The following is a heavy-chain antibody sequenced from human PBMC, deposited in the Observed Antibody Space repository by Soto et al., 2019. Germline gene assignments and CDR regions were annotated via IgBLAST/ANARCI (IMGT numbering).Heavy chain of an antibody. CDR1: GGSFSGYY. J-gene: IGHJ6*03. D-gene: IGHD3-16*01. V-gene: IGHV4-34*01. CDR3: ARLRAPGLRFAAPPKMAV. Sequence: TSETLSLTCAVYGGSFSGYYWSWIRQPPGKGLEWIGEINHSGSTNYNPSLKSRVTISVDTSKNQFSLKLSSVTAADTAVYYCARLRAPGLRFAAPPKMAVGGKGTRVTLS. CDR2: INHSGST.